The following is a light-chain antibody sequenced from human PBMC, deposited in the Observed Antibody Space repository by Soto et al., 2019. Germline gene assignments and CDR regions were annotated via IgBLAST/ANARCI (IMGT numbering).Light chain of an antibody. CDR1: QSINNW. CDR3: QHYNGY. J-gene: IGKJ2*01. V-gene: IGKV1-5*03. CDR2: GAS. Sequence: DIQMTQSPSTLSASVGDRVTITCRASQSINNWLAWYQLKPGKAPKLLIYGASSLESGVPSRFSGSGSGTEFTLTISSLQPDDFATYYCQHYNGYFGQGTKLEPK.